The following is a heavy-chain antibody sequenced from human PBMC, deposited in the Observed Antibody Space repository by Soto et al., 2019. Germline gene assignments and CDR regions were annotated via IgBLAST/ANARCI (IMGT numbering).Heavy chain of an antibody. CDR3: ARVRSSGWYGGFDY. CDR1: GDSISSYY. D-gene: IGHD6-19*01. Sequence: SETLSLTCTVSGDSISSYYWSWIRQPPGKGLEWIGYIYYSGRTNYNPSLKSRVTISVDTSKNQFSLKLSSVTAADTAVYYCARVRSSGWYGGFDYWGQGTLVTVSS. CDR2: IYYSGRT. V-gene: IGHV4-59*01. J-gene: IGHJ4*02.